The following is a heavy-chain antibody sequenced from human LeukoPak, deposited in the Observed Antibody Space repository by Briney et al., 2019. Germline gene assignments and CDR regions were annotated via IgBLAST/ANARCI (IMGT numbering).Heavy chain of an antibody. V-gene: IGHV3-23*01. CDR3: AKEGETSWYSRSMGYFQH. J-gene: IGHJ1*01. CDR1: GFTFSSYA. Sequence: PGGSLRLSCAASGFTFSSYAMHWVRQAPGKGLEWVSAISGSGGSTYYADSVKGRFTISRDNSKNTLYLQMNSLRAEDTAVYYCAKEGETSWYSRSMGYFQHWGQGTLVTVSS. D-gene: IGHD6-13*01. CDR2: ISGSGGST.